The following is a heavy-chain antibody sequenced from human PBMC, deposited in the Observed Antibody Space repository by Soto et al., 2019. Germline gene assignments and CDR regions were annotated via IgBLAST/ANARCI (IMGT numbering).Heavy chain of an antibody. CDR2: ITGSGDAT. Sequence: GGSLRLSCAASGFTFSSFAMSWVRTAPGKGLEWVSAITGSGDATFYADSVRGRFTISRDNSKNTLYLQMNSLGAEDTALYYCASGLVGYCSSSSCHAYRFDPWGQGTLVTVSS. CDR1: GFTFSSFA. V-gene: IGHV3-23*01. CDR3: ASGLVGYCSSSSCHAYRFDP. J-gene: IGHJ5*02. D-gene: IGHD2-2*01.